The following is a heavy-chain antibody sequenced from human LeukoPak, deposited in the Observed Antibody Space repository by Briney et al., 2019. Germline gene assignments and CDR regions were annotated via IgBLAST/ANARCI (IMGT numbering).Heavy chain of an antibody. V-gene: IGHV3-74*01. CDR3: ARDRDIVGYMDV. Sequence: QPGGSLRLSCAASGFTFGSYWMHWVRQAPGKGRVWVSRINSDGCSTSYADSVKGRFTISRDNAKITLYLQMNSLRAEDTAVYYCARDRDIVGYMDVWGKGTTVTVSS. J-gene: IGHJ6*03. CDR2: INSDGCST. CDR1: GFTFGSYW. D-gene: IGHD2-15*01.